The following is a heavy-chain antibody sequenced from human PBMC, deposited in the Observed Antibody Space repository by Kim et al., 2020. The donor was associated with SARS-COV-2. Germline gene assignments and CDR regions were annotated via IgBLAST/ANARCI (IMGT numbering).Heavy chain of an antibody. V-gene: IGHV4-59*01. CDR1: GGSISSYY. CDR3: AREESRVPGAFVI. J-gene: IGHJ3*02. CDR2: IYYSGST. Sequence: SETLSLTCTVSGGSISSYYWSWIRQPPGKGLEWIGYIYYSGSTNYNPSLKSRVTISVDTSKNQFSLKLSSVTAADTAVYYCAREESRVPGAFVIWGQGA. D-gene: IGHD6-13*01.